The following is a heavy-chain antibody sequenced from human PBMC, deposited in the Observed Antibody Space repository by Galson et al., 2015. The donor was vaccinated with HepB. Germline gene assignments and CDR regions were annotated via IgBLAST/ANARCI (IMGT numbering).Heavy chain of an antibody. J-gene: IGHJ4*02. CDR2: IDWRDDK. V-gene: IGHV2-70*01. CDR1: GFSLTTSGMC. Sequence: PALVKPTQTLSVTCTFSGFSLTTSGMCVSWIRQPPGKALEWLALIDWRDDKYYSTSLKTRLTISKDTSKNQVVLTMTNIDPVDTATYYCARTFDYGAESYYLDYWGQGTQVTVSS. D-gene: IGHD4-17*01. CDR3: ARTFDYGAESYYLDY.